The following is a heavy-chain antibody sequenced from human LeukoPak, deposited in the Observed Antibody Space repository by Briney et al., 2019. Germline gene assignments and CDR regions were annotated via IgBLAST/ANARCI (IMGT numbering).Heavy chain of an antibody. Sequence: PGGSLRLSCAASGFTFSSYWMHWVRQAPGKGLVWVSRINSDGSSTSYADSVKGRFTISRDNAKNTLYLQMNSLRAEDTAVYYCARMRSSSGWGYYYYYMDVWGKGTTVTISS. CDR2: INSDGSST. V-gene: IGHV3-74*01. CDR3: ARMRSSSGWGYYYYYMDV. D-gene: IGHD6-19*01. J-gene: IGHJ6*03. CDR1: GFTFSSYW.